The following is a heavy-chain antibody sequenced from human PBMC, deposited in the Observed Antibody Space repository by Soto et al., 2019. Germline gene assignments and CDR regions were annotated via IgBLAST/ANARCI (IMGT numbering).Heavy chain of an antibody. CDR1: GYSFTSYW. J-gene: IGHJ4*02. CDR3: ARLGHDFWSGYTLPDY. Sequence: GESLKISCKGCGYSFTSYWIGWVRQLPGKGLEWMGIIYPGDSDTRYSPSFQGQVTISADKSISTAYLQWSSLKASDTAMYYCARLGHDFWSGYTLPDYWGQGTLVTVSS. V-gene: IGHV5-51*01. D-gene: IGHD3-3*01. CDR2: IYPGDSDT.